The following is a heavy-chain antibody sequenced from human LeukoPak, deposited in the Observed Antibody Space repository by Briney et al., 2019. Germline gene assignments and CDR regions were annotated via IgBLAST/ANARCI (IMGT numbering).Heavy chain of an antibody. Sequence: PGGSLRLSRVASGFTFRSYWMSWVRQAPGKGLEWVATIKQGGSEKYYVDSVKGRFTTSRDIAQNSLYLQMNSLRAEDTAVYFCARDAGYDFWTGYYDFWGQGTLVTVSS. CDR2: IKQGGSEK. V-gene: IGHV3-7*05. J-gene: IGHJ4*02. CDR1: GFTFRSYW. CDR3: ARDAGYDFWTGYYDF. D-gene: IGHD3-3*01.